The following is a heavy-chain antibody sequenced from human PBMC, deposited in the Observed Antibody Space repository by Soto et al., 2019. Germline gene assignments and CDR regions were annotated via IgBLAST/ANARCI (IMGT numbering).Heavy chain of an antibody. CDR1: GFTFSSYA. Sequence: PGGSLRLSCAASGFTFSSYAMSWVRQAPGKGLEWVSAISGSGGSTYYADSVKGRFTISRDNSKNTLYLQMNSLRAEDTAVYYCAKVGINPKDCSSTSCYTVGYYYYYGMDVWGQGTTVTVSS. D-gene: IGHD2-2*02. CDR3: AKVGINPKDCSSTSCYTVGYYYYYGMDV. V-gene: IGHV3-23*01. J-gene: IGHJ6*02. CDR2: ISGSGGST.